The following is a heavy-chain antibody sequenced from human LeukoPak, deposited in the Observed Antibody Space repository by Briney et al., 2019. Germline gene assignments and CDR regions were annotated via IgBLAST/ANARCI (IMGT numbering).Heavy chain of an antibody. J-gene: IGHJ5*02. V-gene: IGHV1-69*05. CDR3: AREADSYYYGSGRNWFDP. Sequence: ASVKVSCKASGGTFSSDAISWVRQAPGQGLEWMGRIIPIFGTANYAQKFQGRVTITTDESTSTAYMELSSLRSEDTAVYYCAREADSYYYGSGRNWFDPWGQGTLVTVSS. CDR1: GGTFSSDA. CDR2: IIPIFGTA. D-gene: IGHD3-10*01.